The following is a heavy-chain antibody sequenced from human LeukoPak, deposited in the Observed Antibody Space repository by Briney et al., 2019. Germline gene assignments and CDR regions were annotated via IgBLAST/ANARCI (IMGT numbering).Heavy chain of an antibody. Sequence: ASVKVSCKASGYTFTGKYMHWVRQAPGQGLEWMGWINPNNDGTNYAQKFQGRVTMTRDTSISTAYMELSRLRSDDTAVYYCARGSGDSSGYSPPAENAFDIWGQGTMVTVSS. J-gene: IGHJ3*02. D-gene: IGHD3-22*01. CDR3: ARGSGDSSGYSPPAENAFDI. V-gene: IGHV1-2*02. CDR2: INPNNDGT. CDR1: GYTFTGKY.